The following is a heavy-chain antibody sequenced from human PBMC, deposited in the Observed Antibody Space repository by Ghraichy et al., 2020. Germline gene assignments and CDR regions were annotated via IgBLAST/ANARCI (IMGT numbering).Heavy chain of an antibody. V-gene: IGHV3-64D*09. CDR1: GFTFSSYT. Sequence: LSLTCSASGFTFSSYTMHWVRQAPGKGLEYVSAITSNGGDTYYAHSVKGRFTISRDNSKNTLFLQMSSLRAEDTALYYCVKGSVAVPGSDYWGQGTLVTVSS. CDR2: ITSNGGDT. D-gene: IGHD2-2*01. J-gene: IGHJ4*02. CDR3: VKGSVAVPGSDY.